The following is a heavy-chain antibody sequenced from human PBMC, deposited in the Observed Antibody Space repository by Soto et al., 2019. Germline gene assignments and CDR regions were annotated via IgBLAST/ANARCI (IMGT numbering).Heavy chain of an antibody. CDR1: GFSLSNARMG. V-gene: IGHV2-26*01. D-gene: IGHD5-18*01. CDR3: ARIRYSYGQYYFDY. CDR2: IFSNDEK. Sequence: QVTLKESGPVLVKPTETLTLTCTVSGFSLSNARMGVSWIRQPPGKALEWLAHIFSNDEKSYSTSLKSRLTISKDTTKSQVVLTMTNMDPVDTSTYYCARIRYSYGQYYFDYWGQGTLVTVSS. J-gene: IGHJ4*02.